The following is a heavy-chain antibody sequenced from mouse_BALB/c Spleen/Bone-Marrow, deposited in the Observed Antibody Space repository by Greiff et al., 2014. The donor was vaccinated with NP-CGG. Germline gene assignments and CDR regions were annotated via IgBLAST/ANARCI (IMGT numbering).Heavy chain of an antibody. V-gene: IGHV1S34*01. CDR1: GYSFSGYY. J-gene: IGHJ2*01. D-gene: IGHD1-1*01. Sequence: LVKPGASVKISCKASGYSFSGYYIHWVKQSHGKSLEWIGYISCYNGATSYNQKFKGKATFTVDTSSSTDYMQFNTHTSENSAVYYDARVYYCSTLYFDYWGQGTTLTVSS. CDR3: ARVYYCSTLYFDY. CDR2: ISCYNGAT.